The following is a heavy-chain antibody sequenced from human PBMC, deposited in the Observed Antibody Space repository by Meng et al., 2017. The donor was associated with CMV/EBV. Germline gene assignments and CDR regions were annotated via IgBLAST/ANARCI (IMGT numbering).Heavy chain of an antibody. CDR2: INHSGST. J-gene: IGHJ4*02. D-gene: IGHD6-6*01. CDR1: GGSFSGYY. CDR3: ARSGRSSSSGRSFLDY. V-gene: IGHV4-34*01. Sequence: GSLRLSCAVYGGSFSGYYWSWIRQPPGKGLEWIGEINHSGSTNYNPSLKSRVTISVDTSKNQFSLKLSSVTAADTAVYYCARSGRSSSSGRSFLDYWGQGTLVTVSS.